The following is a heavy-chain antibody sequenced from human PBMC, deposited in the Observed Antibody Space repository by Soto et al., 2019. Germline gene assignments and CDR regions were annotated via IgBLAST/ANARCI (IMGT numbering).Heavy chain of an antibody. J-gene: IGHJ3*01. D-gene: IGHD3-10*01. V-gene: IGHV6-1*01. CDR2: TYYRSKWFH. Sequence: QTLSLTCAISGDSVASDITSWNLIRQSPSRGLEWLGRTYYRSKWFHDYAASVKSRITINPDTSKNQFSLELNSMTPEDTAVYYCARGNALDVWGQGTVVTVSS. CDR1: GDSVASDITS. CDR3: ARGNALDV.